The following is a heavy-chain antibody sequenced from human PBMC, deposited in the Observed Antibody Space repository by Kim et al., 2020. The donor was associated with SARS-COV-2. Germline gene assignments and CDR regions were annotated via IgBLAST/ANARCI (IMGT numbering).Heavy chain of an antibody. J-gene: IGHJ4*02. CDR1: GYTFTDYY. V-gene: IGHV1-2*02. CDR3: ARDEEGGVLRFLEWLSSFEY. CDR2: INPNSGAT. Sequence: ASVKVSCKASGYTFTDYYMHWVRQAPGQGLEWMGWINPNSGATKHAQKFQGRVTMTRDTSINTAYMELSSLRSDDTAVYYCARDEEGGVLRFLEWLSSFEYWGQGTLVTVSS. D-gene: IGHD3-3*01.